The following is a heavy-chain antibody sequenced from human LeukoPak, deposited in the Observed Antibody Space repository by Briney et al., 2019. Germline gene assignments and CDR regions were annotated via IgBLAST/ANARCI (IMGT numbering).Heavy chain of an antibody. CDR2: IKQDGSEK. V-gene: IGHV3-7*01. CDR1: GFTFSNYW. Sequence: PGGSLRLSCAASGFTFSNYWMSWVRQAPGKGLEWVANIKQDGSEKYYVDSVKGRFTISRDNAKNSLYLQMNSLRAGVTAVYYCARGGKRDGYHTPLYYGMDVWGQGTTVTVSS. D-gene: IGHD5-24*01. CDR3: ARGGKRDGYHTPLYYGMDV. J-gene: IGHJ6*02.